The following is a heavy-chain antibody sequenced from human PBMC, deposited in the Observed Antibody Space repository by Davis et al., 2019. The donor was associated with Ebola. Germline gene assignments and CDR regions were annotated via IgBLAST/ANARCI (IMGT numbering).Heavy chain of an antibody. CDR2: IWYDGSNK. J-gene: IGHJ4*02. CDR3: ARAGGFGELTSD. V-gene: IGHV3-33*01. Sequence: GESLKISCAASGFTFSSYGMHWVRQAPGKGLEWVAVIWYDGSNKYYADSVKGRFTISRDNSKNTLYLQMNSLRAEDTAVYYCARAGGFGELTSDWGQGTLVTVSS. CDR1: GFTFSSYG. D-gene: IGHD3-10*01.